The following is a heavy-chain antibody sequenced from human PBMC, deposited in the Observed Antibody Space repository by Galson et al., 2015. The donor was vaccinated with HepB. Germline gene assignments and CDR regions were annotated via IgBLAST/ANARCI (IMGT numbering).Heavy chain of an antibody. Sequence: SLRLSCAASGFIFSDYYMSWIRQAPGKGLEWVSYISYSGSSMYYTDSVRGRFTISRDNAKKSLYLQMNSLRAEDTAVYYCARVPDSSSWYGHYYYYMDVWGKGTTVTVSS. CDR2: ISYSGSSM. D-gene: IGHD6-13*01. J-gene: IGHJ6*03. CDR1: GFIFSDYY. V-gene: IGHV3-11*01. CDR3: ARVPDSSSWYGHYYYYMDV.